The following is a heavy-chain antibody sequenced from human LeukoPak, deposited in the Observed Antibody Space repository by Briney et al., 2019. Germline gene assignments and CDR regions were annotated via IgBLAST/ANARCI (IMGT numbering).Heavy chain of an antibody. CDR2: IIPIFGTA. CDR3: ARGPYDFWSGYYVNSFDP. Sequence: SVKVSYQASGGTFSSYAISWVRQAPGQGLEWMGRIIPIFGTANYAQKFQGRVTITADKSTSTAYMELSSLRSEDTAVYYCARGPYDFWSGYYVNSFDPSGQGNLFTVSS. D-gene: IGHD3-3*01. V-gene: IGHV1-69*06. J-gene: IGHJ5*02. CDR1: GGTFSSYA.